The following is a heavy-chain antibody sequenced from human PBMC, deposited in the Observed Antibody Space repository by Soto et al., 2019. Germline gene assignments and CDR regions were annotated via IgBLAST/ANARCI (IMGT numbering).Heavy chain of an antibody. CDR1: GFSLSTSGVG. CDR2: IYWNDDK. CDR3: AHVPFFGWLVNDAFDI. J-gene: IGHJ3*02. Sequence: SGPTLVNPTQTLTLACTFSGFSLSTSGVGVGWIRQPPGKALEWLALIYWNDDKRYSPSLKSRLTITKDTSKNQVVLTMTNMEPVDTDTYYCAHVPFFGWLVNDAFDIWGQGTMVTVSS. D-gene: IGHD3-9*01. V-gene: IGHV2-5*01.